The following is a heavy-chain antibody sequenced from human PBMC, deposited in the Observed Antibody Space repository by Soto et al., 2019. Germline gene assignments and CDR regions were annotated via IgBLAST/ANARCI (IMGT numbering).Heavy chain of an antibody. CDR3: ARVLSTGSATVTTPNDAFDI. CDR2: INPSGGST. D-gene: IGHD4-17*01. Sequence: ASVKGSCKASGYTFSSYYMHWVRQAPGQGLEWMGIINPSGGSTSYAQKFQGRVTMTRDTSTSTVYMELSSLRSEDTAVYYCARVLSTGSATVTTPNDAFDIWGQGTMVTVSS. V-gene: IGHV1-46*03. J-gene: IGHJ3*02. CDR1: GYTFSSYY.